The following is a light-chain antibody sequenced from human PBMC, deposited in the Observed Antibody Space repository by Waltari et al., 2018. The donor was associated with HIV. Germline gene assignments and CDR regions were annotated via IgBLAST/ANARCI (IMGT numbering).Light chain of an antibody. V-gene: IGKV3-15*01. Sequence: EILMTQSPATLSVSPGERATLSCRASQSINHNLAWYQHKTGQAPRLLIYGASTGATGVPARFSGSWSGTEFTLTISSLQSEDFAVYYCQQYNNWPGITFGPGTKVDIK. CDR1: QSINHN. J-gene: IGKJ3*01. CDR3: QQYNNWPGIT. CDR2: GAS.